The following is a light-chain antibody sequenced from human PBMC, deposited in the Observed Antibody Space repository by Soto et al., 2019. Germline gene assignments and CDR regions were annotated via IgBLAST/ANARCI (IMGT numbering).Light chain of an antibody. V-gene: IGKV1-39*01. Sequence: DIPMTQSPSSLSSSVEDKVTITCRASQNVASYLHWNQQKLGPAPKVLFYATSTLKTGVPSRFSGSGSGTEFILTITSLKPEDCATYFCQLTYNTPLSCGGGTKVEI. J-gene: IGKJ4*01. CDR3: QLTYNTPLS. CDR1: QNVASY. CDR2: ATS.